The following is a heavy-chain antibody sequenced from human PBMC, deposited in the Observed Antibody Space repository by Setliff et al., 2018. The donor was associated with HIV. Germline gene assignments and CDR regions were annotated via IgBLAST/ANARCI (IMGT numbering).Heavy chain of an antibody. D-gene: IGHD2-8*01. Sequence: ASVKVSCKASGYTFTSYGISWVRQAPGQGLEWMGWIGTYNANTNYAQNFQGRVTMTTDTSTSTAYMELRSLTSDDTATYYCVRANGAPLTDPGEVDYWGQGTLVTVSS. J-gene: IGHJ4*02. CDR3: VRANGAPLTDPGEVDY. V-gene: IGHV1-18*01. CDR2: IGTYNANT. CDR1: GYTFTSYG.